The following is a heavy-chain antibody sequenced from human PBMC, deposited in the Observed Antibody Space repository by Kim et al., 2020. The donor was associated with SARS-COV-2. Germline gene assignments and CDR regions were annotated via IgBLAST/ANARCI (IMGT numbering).Heavy chain of an antibody. D-gene: IGHD1-1*01. CDR2: T. J-gene: IGHJ4*02. V-gene: IGHV3-23*01. CDR3: ARDGYNWIPFDY. Sequence: TAEATSVKGRLTIARDNARNTLSLQLDSMRAEDTAIYYCARDGYNWIPFDYWGQGTLVSVSS.